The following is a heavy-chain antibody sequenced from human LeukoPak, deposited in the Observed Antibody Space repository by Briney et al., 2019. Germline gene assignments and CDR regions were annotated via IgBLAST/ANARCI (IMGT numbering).Heavy chain of an antibody. Sequence: PSEALSLTCAVYGGSFSGYYWSWIRQPPGKGLEWIGEINHSGSTNYNPSLKSRVTISVDTSKNQFSLKLSSVTAADTAVYYCARGYSSGWSPAEYFQHWGQGTLVTVSS. D-gene: IGHD6-19*01. V-gene: IGHV4-34*01. CDR3: ARGYSSGWSPAEYFQH. CDR2: INHSGST. CDR1: GGSFSGYY. J-gene: IGHJ1*01.